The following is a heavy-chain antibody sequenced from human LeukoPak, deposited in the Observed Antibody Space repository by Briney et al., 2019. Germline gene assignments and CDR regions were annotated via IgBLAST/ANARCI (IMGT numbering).Heavy chain of an antibody. CDR1: GYTFTSYG. CDR2: ISAYNGNT. D-gene: IGHD5-24*01. J-gene: IGHJ4*02. Sequence: ASVKVSCKASGYTFTSYGISWVRQAPGQGLEWMGWISAYNGNTNYAQKLQGRVTMTTDTSTSTVYMALSSLSADETAVYYCARDSAGGRWVFDYWGQGTLVTVSS. V-gene: IGHV1-18*01. CDR3: ARDSAGGRWVFDY.